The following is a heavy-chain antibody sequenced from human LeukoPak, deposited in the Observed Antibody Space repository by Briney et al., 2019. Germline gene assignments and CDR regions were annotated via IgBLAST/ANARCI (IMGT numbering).Heavy chain of an antibody. CDR3: ARAGIPDFGY. V-gene: IGHV4-38-2*02. J-gene: IGHJ4*02. CDR1: GYSISSGYY. Sequence: PSETLSLTCTVSGYSISSGYYWGWIRQPPGKGLEWIGSIYHSGSTYYNPSLKSRVTISVDTSKNQFSLKLSSVTAADTAVYYCARAGIPDFGYWGQGTLVTVSS. D-gene: IGHD1-14*01. CDR2: IYHSGST.